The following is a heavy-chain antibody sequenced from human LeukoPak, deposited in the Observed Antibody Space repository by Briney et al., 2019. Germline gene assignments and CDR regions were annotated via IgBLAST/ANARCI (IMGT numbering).Heavy chain of an antibody. CDR3: ARDGMLYYDFWSGYYPAY. CDR2: ISGSGGST. D-gene: IGHD3-3*01. V-gene: IGHV3-23*01. Sequence: GRSLRLSCAASGFTFSSYAMSWVRQAPGKGLEWVSAISGSGGSTYYADSVKGRFTISRDNSKNTLYLQMNSLRAEDTAVYYCARDGMLYYDFWSGYYPAYWGQGTLVTVSS. J-gene: IGHJ4*02. CDR1: GFTFSSYA.